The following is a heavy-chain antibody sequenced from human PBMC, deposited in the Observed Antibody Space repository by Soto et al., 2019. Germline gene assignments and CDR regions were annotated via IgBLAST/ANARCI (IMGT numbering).Heavy chain of an antibody. CDR3: ARDQGYYESSGYFDY. D-gene: IGHD3-22*01. CDR2: ISSSGSII. CDR1: GFTFSDYY. Sequence: VGSLRLSCAASGFTFSDYYMSWIRQAPGKGLEWVSYISSSGSIIYYADSVKGRFTISRDNAKNSLYLQMNSLRAEDTAVYYCARDQGYYESSGYFDYWGQGTLVTVSS. J-gene: IGHJ4*02. V-gene: IGHV3-11*01.